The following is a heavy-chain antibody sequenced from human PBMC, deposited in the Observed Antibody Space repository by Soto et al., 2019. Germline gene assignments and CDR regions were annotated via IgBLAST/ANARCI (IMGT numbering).Heavy chain of an antibody. CDR3: ARGRYNWNIMDGMDV. J-gene: IGHJ6*02. V-gene: IGHV4-30-4*01. D-gene: IGHD1-20*01. Sequence: KPSETLSLTCTVSGGSISSGDYYWSWIRQPPGKGLEWIGYIYCSGSTYYNPSLKSRVTISVDTSKNQFSLKLSSVTAADTAVYYCARGRYNWNIMDGMDVWGQGTTVTVSS. CDR2: IYCSGST. CDR1: GGSISSGDYY.